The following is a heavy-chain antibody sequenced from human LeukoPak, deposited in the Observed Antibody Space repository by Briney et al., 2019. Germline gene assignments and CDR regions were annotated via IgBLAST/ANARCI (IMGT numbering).Heavy chain of an antibody. CDR1: GFTFSHYA. J-gene: IGHJ4*02. CDR3: AKDKQLAALDY. CDR2: ISYDGSNK. D-gene: IGHD6-6*01. V-gene: IGHV3-30*18. Sequence: GGSLRLSCAASGFTFSHYAMHWVRQAPGKGPEWVAVISYDGSNKYYADSVKGRFTISRDNSKNTLYLQMNSLRAEDTAVYYCAKDKQLAALDYWGQGTLVTVSS.